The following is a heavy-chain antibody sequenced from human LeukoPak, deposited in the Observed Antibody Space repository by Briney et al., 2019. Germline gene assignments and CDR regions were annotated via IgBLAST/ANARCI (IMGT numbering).Heavy chain of an antibody. J-gene: IGHJ6*03. CDR1: GGPITSYY. CDR3: ARTVSTSGMYYYYYMDV. V-gene: IGHV4-59*13. CDR2: IYYSGST. D-gene: IGHD5/OR15-5a*01. Sequence: SETLSLTCTVSGGPITSYYGSWIRQPPGKGLEWIGYIYYSGSTNYNPPLKSRVTISVDTPKNRFSLRLGSVTAADTAMYYCARTVSTSGMYYYYYMDVWGKGTTVTVSS.